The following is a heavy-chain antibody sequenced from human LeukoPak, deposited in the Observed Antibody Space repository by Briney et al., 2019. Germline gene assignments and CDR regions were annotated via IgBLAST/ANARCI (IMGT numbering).Heavy chain of an antibody. CDR1: GFSVRTFG. D-gene: IGHD5-12*01. CDR2: ISVDGETT. Sequence: GGSLRLSCVVSGFSVRTFGMSWVRQAPGKGLEWISAISVDGETTYYADSVKGRFVISRGNSKNTLYLQLSSLTAEDTAVYYCAQGYSAGWYPYWGQGSLVSVSS. V-gene: IGHV3-23*01. CDR3: AQGYSAGWYPY. J-gene: IGHJ4*02.